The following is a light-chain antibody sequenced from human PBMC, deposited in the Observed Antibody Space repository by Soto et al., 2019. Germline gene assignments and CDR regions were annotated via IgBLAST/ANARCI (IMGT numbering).Light chain of an antibody. CDR1: QSVSSN. J-gene: IGKJ1*01. Sequence: EIVMTQSPATLSVSPGERATLSCRASQSVSSNLAWYQHKPGQAPRLLIYGASTRATGIPARFSGSGSGTEFSLTISSLQSEDFALYYCQEYNNWLGTFGQGTKM. CDR3: QEYNNWLGT. V-gene: IGKV3-15*01. CDR2: GAS.